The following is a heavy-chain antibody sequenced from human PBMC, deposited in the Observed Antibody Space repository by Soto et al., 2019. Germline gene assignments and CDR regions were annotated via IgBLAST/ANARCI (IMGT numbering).Heavy chain of an antibody. V-gene: IGHV1-18*01. D-gene: IGHD6-19*01. Sequence: ASVKVSCKASGYTFTNYGITWVRQAPGQGLEWMGWISPNSGSTRYTQRFQGRVTMTRDTSTSTVYMELSSLRSEDTAVYYCARDPLAVAGTAYFDYWGQGTLVTVSS. CDR1: GYTFTNYG. CDR3: ARDPLAVAGTAYFDY. J-gene: IGHJ4*02. CDR2: ISPNSGST.